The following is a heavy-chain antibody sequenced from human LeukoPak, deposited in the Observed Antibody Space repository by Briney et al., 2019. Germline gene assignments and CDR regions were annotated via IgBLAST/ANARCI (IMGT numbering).Heavy chain of an antibody. CDR2: LKQDGGEN. Sequence: GGSLRLSCAVSGFTSSNYWMSWVRPAPGKGLEWVAKLKQDGGENYYVDSVKGRFTISRDNAKNSLFLQMNSLRDEDTAVYYCARDGEYYYDSSGDAFDIWGQGTMVTVSS. CDR1: GFTSSNYW. D-gene: IGHD3-22*01. V-gene: IGHV3-7*01. J-gene: IGHJ3*02. CDR3: ARDGEYYYDSSGDAFDI.